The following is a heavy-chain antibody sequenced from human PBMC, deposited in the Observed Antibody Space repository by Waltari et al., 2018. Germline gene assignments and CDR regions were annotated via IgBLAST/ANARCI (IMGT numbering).Heavy chain of an antibody. CDR3: AELRVVITVDAFDI. V-gene: IGHV3-23*04. CDR2: SSGSGGST. CDR1: GFTFRGTA. J-gene: IGHJ3*02. D-gene: IGHD3-22*01. Sequence: EVQLVESGGGLVQPEGSLRPSCSASGFTFRGTAMSGFRQVPGKGVEWVSASSGSGGSTYYADSVKGRFTIARDNSKNTLYLQMNSLRAEDTAVYYCAELRVVITVDAFDIWGQGTMVTVSS.